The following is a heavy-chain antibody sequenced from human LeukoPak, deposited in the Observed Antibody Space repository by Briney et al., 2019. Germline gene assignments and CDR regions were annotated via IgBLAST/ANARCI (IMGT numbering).Heavy chain of an antibody. CDR1: GFTVSSNS. CDR3: ARRAGAYSHPYDY. D-gene: IGHD4/OR15-4a*01. CDR2: IYSGTI. J-gene: IGHJ4*02. Sequence: GGSLRLSCTVSGFTVSSNSMSWVRQAPGKGLEWVSFIYSGTIHYSDSVKGRFTISRDNSKNTLYLQMNSLRAEDTAVYYCARRAGAYSHPYDYWGQGALVTVSS. V-gene: IGHV3-53*01.